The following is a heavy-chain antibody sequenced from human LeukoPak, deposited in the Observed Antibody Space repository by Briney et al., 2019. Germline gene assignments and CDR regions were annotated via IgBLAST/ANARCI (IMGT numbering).Heavy chain of an antibody. CDR2: INSDGSTT. Sequence: PGGSLRLSCAASGFTFSSYWMHWVRQAPGKGLVWVSRINSDGSTTSYADSVKGRFTISRDNAKNTLYLQMNSLRAEDTPVYYCARGGLKVASWRDPWGQGTLVTVSS. J-gene: IGHJ5*02. CDR3: ARGGLKVASWRDP. D-gene: IGHD5-12*01. CDR1: GFTFSSYW. V-gene: IGHV3-74*01.